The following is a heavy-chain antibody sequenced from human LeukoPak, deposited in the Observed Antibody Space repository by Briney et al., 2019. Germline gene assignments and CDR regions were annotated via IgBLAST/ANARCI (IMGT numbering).Heavy chain of an antibody. D-gene: IGHD2-8*01. CDR2: ISSSSSTI. Sequence: GGSLRLSCAASGFTFSSYSMNWVRQAPGKGLEWVSYISSSSSTIYYADSVKGRFTISRDNAKNSLYQQMNSLRAEDTAVYYCARVRLWTNGDPDYWGQGTLVTVSS. CDR1: GFTFSSYS. V-gene: IGHV3-48*01. CDR3: ARVRLWTNGDPDY. J-gene: IGHJ4*02.